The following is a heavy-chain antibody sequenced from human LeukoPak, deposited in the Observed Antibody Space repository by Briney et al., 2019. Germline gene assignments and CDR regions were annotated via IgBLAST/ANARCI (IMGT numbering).Heavy chain of an antibody. J-gene: IGHJ4*02. CDR2: INHSGST. CDR1: GGSFSGYY. Sequence: PSETLSLTCAVYGGSFSGYYWSWIRQPPGKGLEWIGEINHSGSTNYNPSLKSRVTISVDTSKNQFSLKLSSVTAADTAVYYCARGDLHTYCSGGSCYSVDQPPDYWGQGTLVTVSS. D-gene: IGHD2-15*01. V-gene: IGHV4-34*01. CDR3: ARGDLHTYCSGGSCYSVDQPPDY.